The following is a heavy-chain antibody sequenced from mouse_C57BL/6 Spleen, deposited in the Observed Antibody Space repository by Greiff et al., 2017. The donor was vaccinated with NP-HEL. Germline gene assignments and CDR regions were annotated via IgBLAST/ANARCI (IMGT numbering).Heavy chain of an antibody. D-gene: IGHD1-1*01. CDR1: GYSFTGYY. J-gene: IGHJ4*01. V-gene: IGHV1-42*01. Sequence: VQLQQSGPELVKPGASVKISCKASGYSFTGYYMNWVKQSPEKSLEWIGEINPSTGGTTYNQKFKAKATLTVDKSSSTAYMQLKSLTSEDSAVYYCARGYYGKGAMDYWGQGTSVTVSS. CDR3: ARGYYGKGAMDY. CDR2: INPSTGGT.